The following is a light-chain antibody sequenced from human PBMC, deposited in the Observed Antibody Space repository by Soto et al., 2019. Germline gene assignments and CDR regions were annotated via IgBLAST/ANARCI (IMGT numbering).Light chain of an antibody. Sequence: QSALTQPPSASGSPGQSVTVSCTGTSSDVGGYNYVSWYQQHPDKAPKLMIYDVNQRPSGVPDRFSGSKSGNTASLTVSGLQAEDEADYYCSSYAGNHVVFGTGTKLTVL. J-gene: IGLJ1*01. CDR3: SSYAGNHVV. CDR1: SSDVGGYNY. V-gene: IGLV2-8*01. CDR2: DVN.